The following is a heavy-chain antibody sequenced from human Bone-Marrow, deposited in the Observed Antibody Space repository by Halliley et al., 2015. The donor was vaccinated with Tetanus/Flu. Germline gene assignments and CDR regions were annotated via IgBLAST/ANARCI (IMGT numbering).Heavy chain of an antibody. CDR2: ISGSGGST. CDR3: ATDFGGSWAY. CDR1: GFTFSSYA. D-gene: IGHD1-26*01. J-gene: IGHJ4*02. V-gene: IGHV3-23*01. Sequence: SLRLSCVASGFTFSSYAMSWVRQSPGRGLEWVSTISGSGGSTYYADSVKGRFAVSRDSAKNTVFVQMNSLRAEDTAIYYCATDFGGSWAYWGQGTLVTVSS.